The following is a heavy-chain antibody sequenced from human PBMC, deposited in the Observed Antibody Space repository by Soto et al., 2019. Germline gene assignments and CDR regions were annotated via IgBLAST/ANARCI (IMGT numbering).Heavy chain of an antibody. Sequence: ASVKVSCKASGYTFTSYAMHWVRQAPGQRLEWMGWINAGNGNTKYSQKFQGRVTITRDTSASTAYMKLSSLRSEDTAVYYCARGSGPMIEWHWGQGTLVTVSS. V-gene: IGHV1-3*01. J-gene: IGHJ4*02. CDR3: ARGSGPMIEWH. CDR1: GYTFTSYA. D-gene: IGHD3-22*01. CDR2: INAGNGNT.